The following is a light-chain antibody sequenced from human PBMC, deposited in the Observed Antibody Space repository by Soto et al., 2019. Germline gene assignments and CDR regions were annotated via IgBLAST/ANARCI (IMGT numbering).Light chain of an antibody. CDR2: GAS. Sequence: ETVLTQSPGTLSLSPGERATLSCRASQSLNRNYLAWYQQKPGQAPRLLIYGASSRATGIPDRFSGSGSGTDFTLTISRLEPEDFAVYYCQQYETSPLAFGGGTKVEIK. J-gene: IGKJ4*01. V-gene: IGKV3-20*01. CDR1: QSLNRNY. CDR3: QQYETSPLA.